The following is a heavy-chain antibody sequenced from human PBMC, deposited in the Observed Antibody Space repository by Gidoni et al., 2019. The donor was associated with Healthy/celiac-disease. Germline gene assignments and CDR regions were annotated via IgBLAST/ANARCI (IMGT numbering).Heavy chain of an antibody. CDR1: GFTFSSYS. Sequence: EVQLVEPGGGLVKPGGSLRLSCAASGFTFSSYSMNWVRQAPGKGLEWVSSISSSSSYIYYADSVKGRFTISRDNAKNSLYLQMNSLRAEDTAVYYCARSITMIVGPHYFDYWGQGTLVTVSS. CDR2: ISSSSSYI. J-gene: IGHJ4*02. V-gene: IGHV3-21*01. CDR3: ARSITMIVGPHYFDY. D-gene: IGHD3-22*01.